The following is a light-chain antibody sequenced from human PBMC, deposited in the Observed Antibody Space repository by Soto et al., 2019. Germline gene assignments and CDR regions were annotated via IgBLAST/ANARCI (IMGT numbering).Light chain of an antibody. CDR2: EVI. CDR1: SSDVGLYNY. Sequence: QSVLTQPASVSGSPGQSITISCTGTSSDVGLYNYVSWYQQHPGKAPKLMIYEVIHRPSGVSNRFSGSKSGNTASLTISGLQAEDEADYYCSSYTSTSTRVFGGGTKLTVL. CDR3: SSYTSTSTRV. V-gene: IGLV2-14*01. J-gene: IGLJ3*02.